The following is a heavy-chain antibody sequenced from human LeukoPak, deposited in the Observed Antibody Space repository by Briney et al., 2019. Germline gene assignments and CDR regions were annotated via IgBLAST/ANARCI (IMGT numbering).Heavy chain of an antibody. CDR3: ARLLSGYDSGGFYYYYGMDV. CDR1: GYSFTSYW. J-gene: IGHJ6*02. D-gene: IGHD5-12*01. Sequence: GESLKISCKGSGYSFTSYWIGWVRQMPGKGLEWMGIIYPGDSDTRYSPSFQGQVTISADKSISTAYLQWSSLKASDTAMYYCARLLSGYDSGGFYYYYGMDVWGQGTTVTVSS. CDR2: IYPGDSDT. V-gene: IGHV5-51*01.